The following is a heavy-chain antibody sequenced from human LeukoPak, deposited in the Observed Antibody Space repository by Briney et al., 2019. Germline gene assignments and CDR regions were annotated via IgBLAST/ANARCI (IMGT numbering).Heavy chain of an antibody. CDR3: ARDYSRPYYDSSGPLYY. D-gene: IGHD3-22*01. CDR2: IYSGGST. J-gene: IGHJ4*02. CDR1: GFTVSSNY. Sequence: GGSLRLSCAASGFTVSSNYMSWVRQAPGKGLEWVSVIYSGGSTYYADSVKGRFTISRDNSKNTLYLQMNSLRAEDTAVYYCARDYSRPYYDSSGPLYYWGQGTLVAVSS. V-gene: IGHV3-66*01.